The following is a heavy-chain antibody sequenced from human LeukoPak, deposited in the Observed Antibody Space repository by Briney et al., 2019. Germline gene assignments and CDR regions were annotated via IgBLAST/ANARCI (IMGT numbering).Heavy chain of an antibody. CDR2: NSNSGAYI. Sequence: SGGSLRLTCAASGFAFSSYNMNWVRQAPGKGLEWLSSNSNSGAYIYYADSVKGRFTISRDNAKNSLYLQMNSLRAEDTALYYCVRGGIPPDYWGQGTLVTVSS. V-gene: IGHV3-21*01. CDR3: VRGGIPPDY. D-gene: IGHD2-2*02. CDR1: GFAFSSYN. J-gene: IGHJ4*02.